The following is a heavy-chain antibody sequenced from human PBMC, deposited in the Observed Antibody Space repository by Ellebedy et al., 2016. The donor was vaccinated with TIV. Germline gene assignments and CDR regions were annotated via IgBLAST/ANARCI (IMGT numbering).Heavy chain of an antibody. J-gene: IGHJ4*02. CDR1: GGSISSGGYS. V-gene: IGHV4-30-2*01. D-gene: IGHD2-2*01. Sequence: SETLSLXCAVSGGSISSGGYSWSWIRQPPGKGLEWIGYIYHSGSTYYNPSLKSRVTISVDRSKNQFSLKLSSVTAADTAVYYCASEKAAAKLGLDYWGQGTLVTVSS. CDR3: ASEKAAAKLGLDY. CDR2: IYHSGST.